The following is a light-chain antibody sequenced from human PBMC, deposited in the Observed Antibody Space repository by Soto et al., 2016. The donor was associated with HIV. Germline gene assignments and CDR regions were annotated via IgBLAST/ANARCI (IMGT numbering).Light chain of an antibody. J-gene: IGLJ3*02. Sequence: SYDLTQPPSVSVSPGQTASITCSGDKLGNKYACWYQQRPGQSPVLVIYQDNKRPSGIPERFSGSNSGNTATLTISGTQAMDEADYYCQAWDNNSAMFGGGTKLTVL. CDR1: KLGNKY. CDR2: QDN. CDR3: QAWDNNSAM. V-gene: IGLV3-1*01.